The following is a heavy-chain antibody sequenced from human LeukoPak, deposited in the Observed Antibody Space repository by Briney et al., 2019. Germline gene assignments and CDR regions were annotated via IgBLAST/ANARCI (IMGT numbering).Heavy chain of an antibody. CDR2: ISWNTGTI. Sequence: GGSLRLSCAASGFTFDDYAMHWVRQAPGKGLEWVSGISWNTGTIGYADSVKGRFTISRDNAKNSLYLQMNSLRAEDTALYYCAKDITSTVAGIHYWGQGTLVTVSS. CDR3: AKDITSTVAGIHY. V-gene: IGHV3-9*01. D-gene: IGHD6-19*01. CDR1: GFTFDDYA. J-gene: IGHJ4*02.